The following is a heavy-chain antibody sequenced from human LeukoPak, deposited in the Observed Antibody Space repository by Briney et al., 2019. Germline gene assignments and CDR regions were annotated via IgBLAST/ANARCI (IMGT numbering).Heavy chain of an antibody. J-gene: IGHJ4*02. Sequence: GASVKDSCKVSGYTLTELSMHWVRQAPGKGLEWLGRFDPEDGETLYAQKFQGRVTMTADTSTDTAYMELSSLRSEDTAVYYCATEGKMVRGVYTDFWGQGTLVTVSS. CDR3: ATEGKMVRGVYTDF. CDR2: FDPEDGET. CDR1: GYTLTELS. D-gene: IGHD3-10*01. V-gene: IGHV1-24*01.